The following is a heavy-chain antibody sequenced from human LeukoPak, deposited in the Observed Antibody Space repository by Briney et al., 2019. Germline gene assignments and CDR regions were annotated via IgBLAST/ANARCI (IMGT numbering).Heavy chain of an antibody. CDR2: FDPEDGET. J-gene: IGHJ5*02. V-gene: IGHV1-24*01. CDR1: GYTLTELS. Sequence: ASVKVSCKVSGYTLTELSMHWVRQAPGKGLEWMGVFDPEDGETIYSQKFRGRVTMTEDTSTDSAYMELSSLRSEDTAVYYCATGSGGRLNFVPWGERTLFTLSS. CDR3: ATGSGGRLNFVP. D-gene: IGHD1-1*01.